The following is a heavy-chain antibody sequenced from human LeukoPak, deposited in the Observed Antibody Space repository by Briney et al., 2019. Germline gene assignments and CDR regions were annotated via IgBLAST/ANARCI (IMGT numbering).Heavy chain of an antibody. CDR1: GFSFSSYW. D-gene: IGHD2/OR15-2a*01. CDR3: ARVSFCPRCHFDY. J-gene: IGHJ4*02. CDR2: ISPDGSSA. V-gene: IGHV3-74*03. Sequence: GGSLRLSGAASGFSFSSYWMHWVRHAPGKGLVWVARISPDGSSALSADSVRGRFTISRDNADNTLYLQLNSLRAEDTAVYYCARVSFCPRCHFDYWGQGTLVTVSS.